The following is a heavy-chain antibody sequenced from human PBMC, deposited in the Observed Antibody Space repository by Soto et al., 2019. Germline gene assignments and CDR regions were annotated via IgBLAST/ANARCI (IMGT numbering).Heavy chain of an antibody. CDR3: AREDPPAHY. D-gene: IGHD2-2*01. Sequence: GASVKVSCKASGYTFTSYYMHWVRQAPGQGLEWMGIINPSGGSTSYAQKLQGRVTMTTDTSTSTAYMELRSLRSDDTAVYYCAREDPPAHYWGQGTLVTVSS. J-gene: IGHJ4*02. CDR2: INPSGGST. CDR1: GYTFTSYY. V-gene: IGHV1-46*01.